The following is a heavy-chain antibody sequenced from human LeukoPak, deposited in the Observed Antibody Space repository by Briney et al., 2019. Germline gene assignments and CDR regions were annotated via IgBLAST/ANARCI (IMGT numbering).Heavy chain of an antibody. J-gene: IGHJ5*01. CDR3: VKDPRDTSGTNWFVS. Sequence: PGGSLRLSCVASGVNFWNYAMSWVRQAPGKGLQWVSQISGTGGATWYAGFARDRFTISRDNSKKTLYLQMSGLRVEDTAMYYCVKDPRDTSGTNWFVSWGQGTLLIVSS. CDR2: ISGTGGAT. V-gene: IGHV3-23*01. CDR1: GVNFWNYA.